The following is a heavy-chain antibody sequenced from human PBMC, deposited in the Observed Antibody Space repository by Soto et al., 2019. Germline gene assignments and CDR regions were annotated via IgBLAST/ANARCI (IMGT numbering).Heavy chain of an antibody. CDR1: SGSVRIWDYS. Sequence: PSGTLSLACTFSSGSVRIWDYSWRWIRQPPGKGLEWIGYIYYSGSTYYNPSLKSRVTISVDTSKNQFSLKLSSVTAADTAVYYCAIFPERRGTAMVYYYYGMDVCGQGTTVSGSS. V-gene: IGHV4-30-4*01. CDR3: AIFPERRGTAMVYYYYGMDV. CDR2: IYYSGST. D-gene: IGHD5-18*01. J-gene: IGHJ6*02.